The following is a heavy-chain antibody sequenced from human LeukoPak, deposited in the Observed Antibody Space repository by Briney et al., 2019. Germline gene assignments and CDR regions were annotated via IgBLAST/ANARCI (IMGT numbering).Heavy chain of an antibody. D-gene: IGHD1-7*01. CDR2: INPNSGGS. Sequence: GASVKVSCKASGYTFTGYYLHWVRQAPGQGPEWMGWINPNSGGSNYAQKFQGRVTMTRDTSINTAYMELSRLTSDDTAVYYCARVRRITRTPGDYYYMDVWGKGTTVTVSS. CDR3: ARVRRITRTPGDYYYMDV. CDR1: GYTFTGYY. V-gene: IGHV1-2*02. J-gene: IGHJ6*03.